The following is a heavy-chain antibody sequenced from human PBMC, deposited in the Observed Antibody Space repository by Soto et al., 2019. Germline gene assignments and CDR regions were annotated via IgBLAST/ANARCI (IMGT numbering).Heavy chain of an antibody. CDR3: ARGQGVPIDVPGDDFCRLGRYYYMDV. CDR2: SDHSGNS. V-gene: IGHV4-34*01. Sequence: QVQLQQAGAGLLKPSDTLSLTCGVYGGSFSGYYWNWIRQPPGPGLEWIGESDHSGNSNFNPFLKSLVTISVDTSKNQFSLKLTSMTAADTAVYFCARGQGVPIDVPGDDFCRLGRYYYMDVWGKGTPVTVSS. D-gene: IGHD3-3*01. CDR1: GGSFSGYY. J-gene: IGHJ6*03.